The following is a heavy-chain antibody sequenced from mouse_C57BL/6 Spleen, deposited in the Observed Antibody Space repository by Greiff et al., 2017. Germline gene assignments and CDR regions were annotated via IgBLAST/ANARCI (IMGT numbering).Heavy chain of an antibody. D-gene: IGHD3-2*02. Sequence: VKLMESGAELVKPGASVKISCKASGYAFSSYWMNWVKQRPGKGLEWIGQIYPGDGDTNYNGKFKGKATLTADKSSSTAYMQLSSLTSEDAAVYFCARPAQATAMDYWGQGTSVTVSS. CDR3: ARPAQATAMDY. V-gene: IGHV1-80*01. CDR2: IYPGDGDT. CDR1: GYAFSSYW. J-gene: IGHJ4*01.